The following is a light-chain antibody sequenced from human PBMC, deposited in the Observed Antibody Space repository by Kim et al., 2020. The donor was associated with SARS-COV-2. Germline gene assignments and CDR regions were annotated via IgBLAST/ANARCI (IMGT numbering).Light chain of an antibody. V-gene: IGLV2-8*01. CDR2: GVR. J-gene: IGLJ3*02. Sequence: GQSGTIACTGTSSDVGGHNYVSWYQQHPGKAPKRMISGVRERPSGVPNRFSGSKSGNTASLTVSGLQAEDEADYYCSSYSGSNNWVFGGGTQLTVL. CDR3: SSYSGSNNWV. CDR1: SSDVGGHNY.